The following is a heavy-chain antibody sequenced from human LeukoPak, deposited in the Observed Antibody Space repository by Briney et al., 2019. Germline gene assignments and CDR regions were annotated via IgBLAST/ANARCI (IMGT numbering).Heavy chain of an antibody. Sequence: SETLSLTCTVSGGSISSYYWSWIRQPPGKGLEWIGYIYYSGSTNYNPSLKSRVTISVDTSKNQSSLKLSSVTAADTAVYYCARRVTTVTTSGYYYYYMDVWGKGTTVTVSS. V-gene: IGHV4-59*01. CDR2: IYYSGST. D-gene: IGHD4-11*01. CDR1: GGSISSYY. J-gene: IGHJ6*03. CDR3: ARRVTTVTTSGYYYYYMDV.